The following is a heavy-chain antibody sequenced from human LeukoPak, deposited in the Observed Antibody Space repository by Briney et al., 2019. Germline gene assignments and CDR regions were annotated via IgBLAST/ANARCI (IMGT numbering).Heavy chain of an antibody. Sequence: GESLRLSCAASGFTFSSYWMHWVRQAPGKGLVWVSRVNPQGSGTSYTDSVKGRFTISRDNAKDALHLRMDNLRVEDTAIYYCARARWSSTGWFLGYWGQGTLVTVSS. J-gene: IGHJ4*02. D-gene: IGHD6-19*01. CDR2: VNPQGSGT. V-gene: IGHV3-74*01. CDR1: GFTFSSYW. CDR3: ARARWSSTGWFLGY.